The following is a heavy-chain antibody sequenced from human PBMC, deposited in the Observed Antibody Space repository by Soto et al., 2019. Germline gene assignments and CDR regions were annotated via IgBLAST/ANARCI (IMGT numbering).Heavy chain of an antibody. D-gene: IGHD3-9*01. V-gene: IGHV1-69*13. CDR2: IIPIFGTA. CDR3: ARENDILTGYAFDI. Sequence: AASVKVSCKASGGTFSSYAISWVRQAPGQGLEWMGGIIPIFGTANYAQKFQGRVTITADESTSTAYMELSSLRSEDTAVYYCARENDILTGYAFDIWGQGTMVTVSS. J-gene: IGHJ3*02. CDR1: GGTFSSYA.